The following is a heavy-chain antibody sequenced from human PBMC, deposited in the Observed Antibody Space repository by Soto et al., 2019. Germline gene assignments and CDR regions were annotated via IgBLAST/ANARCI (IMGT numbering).Heavy chain of an antibody. D-gene: IGHD6-19*01. V-gene: IGHV4-61*08. Sequence: QVQLQESGPGLVKPSETLSLTCTVSGGSVSSVDYYWTWVRQPPGKGLEWIGYIHDSGSTNYNPSLKSRVTISIDSSKNQFSLKLSSVTAADTVVYYCTREGTSSGWYSFFYWGQGTRVTVSS. CDR2: IHDSGST. CDR1: GGSVSSVDYY. J-gene: IGHJ4*02. CDR3: TREGTSSGWYSFFY.